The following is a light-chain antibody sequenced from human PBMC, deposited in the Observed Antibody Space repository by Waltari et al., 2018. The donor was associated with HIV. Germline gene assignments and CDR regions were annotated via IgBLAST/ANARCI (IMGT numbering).Light chain of an antibody. CDR2: TTN. Sequence: QSVLTQPPSASGTPGQRVTISCSGGRSNIEGHAENWYQQLPGTAPKLLIYTTNQRPSGVSDRFSGSKSGTSASLAISGLQSEDEADYYCSAWDDSLNAVLFGGGTKLTVL. V-gene: IGLV1-44*01. CDR1: RSNIEGHA. J-gene: IGLJ2*01. CDR3: SAWDDSLNAVL.